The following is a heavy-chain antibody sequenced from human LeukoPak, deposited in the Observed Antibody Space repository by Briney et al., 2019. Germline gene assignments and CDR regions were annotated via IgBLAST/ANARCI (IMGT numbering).Heavy chain of an antibody. CDR2: IWYDGSNK. J-gene: IGHJ3*02. CDR1: GFTFSSYG. Sequence: GGSLRLSCAASGFTFSSYGMPWVRQAPGKGLEWVAVIWYDGSNKYYADSVKGRFTISRDNSKNTLYLQMNSLRAEDTAVYYCARDMGPTGNAFDIWGQGTMVTVSS. D-gene: IGHD4-17*01. CDR3: ARDMGPTGNAFDI. V-gene: IGHV3-33*01.